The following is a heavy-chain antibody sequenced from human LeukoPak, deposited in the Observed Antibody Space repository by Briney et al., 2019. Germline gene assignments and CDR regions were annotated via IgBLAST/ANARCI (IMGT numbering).Heavy chain of an antibody. V-gene: IGHV3-48*01. CDR1: GFTFSSYS. J-gene: IGHJ4*02. CDR2: ISSSSSTI. CDR3: ASHATVPTFYYFDY. Sequence: GGSLRLSCAASGFTFSSYSMLWVRQAPGKGLEGVSYISSSSSTIYYADSVKGRFTISRDNAKNSLYLQMNSLRAEDTAVYYCASHATVPTFYYFDYWGQGTLVTVSS. D-gene: IGHD4-17*01.